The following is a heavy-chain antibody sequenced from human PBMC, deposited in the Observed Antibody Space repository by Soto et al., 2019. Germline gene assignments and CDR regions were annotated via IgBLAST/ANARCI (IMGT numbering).Heavy chain of an antibody. J-gene: IGHJ3*02. D-gene: IGHD1-7*01. CDR1: GYTFTSYY. CDR2: INPSGGST. Sequence: ASVKVSCTASGYTFTSYYMHWVRQAPGQGLEWMGIINPSGGSTSYAQKFQGRVTMTRDTSTSTVYMELNSLRAEDTGVYYCARLNWNYGYPFDICGQGTMVTVSS. CDR3: ARLNWNYGYPFDI. V-gene: IGHV1-46*01.